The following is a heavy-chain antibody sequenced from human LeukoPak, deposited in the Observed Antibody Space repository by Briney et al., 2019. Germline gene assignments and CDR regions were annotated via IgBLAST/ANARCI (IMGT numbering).Heavy chain of an antibody. CDR2: ISGSGGST. J-gene: IGHJ4*02. Sequence: QTGGSLRLSCAASGFTFSSYAMSWVRQAPGKGLEWVSAISGSGGSTYYADSVKGRFTISRDNSKNTLYLQMNSLRAEDTAVYYCTRLSGDNWNYGGNFDSWGQGTLVTVSS. CDR1: GFTFSSYA. D-gene: IGHD1-7*01. V-gene: IGHV3-23*01. CDR3: TRLSGDNWNYGGNFDS.